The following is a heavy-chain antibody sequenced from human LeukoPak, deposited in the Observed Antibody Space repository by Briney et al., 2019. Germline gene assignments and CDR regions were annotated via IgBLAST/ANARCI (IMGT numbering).Heavy chain of an antibody. D-gene: IGHD3-3*01. CDR1: GFTFSSYA. CDR3: AKGSRYDFWSGYYD. J-gene: IGHJ4*02. CDR2: ISGSGGST. V-gene: IGHV3-23*01. Sequence: GGSLRLSCAASGFTFSSYAMSWVRQAPGKGLEWVSAISGSGGSTYHADSVKGRFTISRDNSKNTLYLQMNSLRAEDTAVYYCAKGSRYDFWSGYYDWGQGTLVTVSS.